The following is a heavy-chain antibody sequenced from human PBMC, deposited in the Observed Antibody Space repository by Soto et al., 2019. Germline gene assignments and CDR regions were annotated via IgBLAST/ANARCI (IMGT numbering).Heavy chain of an antibody. CDR1: GGSISSSNW. Sequence: QVQLQESGPGLVKPSGTLSLTCAVSGGSISSSNWWSWVRQPPGKGLEWIGEIYHSGSTNYNPSLKSRVNISVDKSKNQFSLKLSSVTAADTAVYYCARDRRAAVAGTPTGMDVWGQGTTVTVSS. J-gene: IGHJ6*02. CDR2: IYHSGST. V-gene: IGHV4-4*02. CDR3: ARDRRAAVAGTPTGMDV. D-gene: IGHD6-19*01.